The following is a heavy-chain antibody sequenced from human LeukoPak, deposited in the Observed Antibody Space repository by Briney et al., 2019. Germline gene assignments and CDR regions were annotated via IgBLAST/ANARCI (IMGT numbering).Heavy chain of an antibody. CDR2: INTNTGNP. V-gene: IGHV7-4-1*02. D-gene: IGHD3-10*01. J-gene: IGHJ4*02. CDR3: ARGPMGFGELLLDY. Sequence: GPVKVSCKASGYTFTSYAMNWVRQAPGQGLEWMGWINTNTGNPTYAQGFTGRFVFSLDASVSTAYLQISSLKAEDTAVYYCARGPMGFGELLLDYWGQGTLVTVSS. CDR1: GYTFTSYA.